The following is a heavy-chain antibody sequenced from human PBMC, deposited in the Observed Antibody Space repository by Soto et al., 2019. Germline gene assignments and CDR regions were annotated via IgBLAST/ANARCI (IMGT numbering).Heavy chain of an antibody. J-gene: IGHJ6*03. CDR3: AGCLNSNWNYDPDYYYYMDV. CDR1: GGSISSSSYY. Sequence: SETLSLTCTVSGGSISSSSYYWGWIRQPPGKGLEWIGSIYYSGSTYYNPSLKSRVTISVDTSKNQFSLKLSSVTAADTAVYYCAGCLNSNWNYDPDYYYYMDVWGKGTTVTVSS. V-gene: IGHV4-39*01. D-gene: IGHD1-7*01. CDR2: IYYSGST.